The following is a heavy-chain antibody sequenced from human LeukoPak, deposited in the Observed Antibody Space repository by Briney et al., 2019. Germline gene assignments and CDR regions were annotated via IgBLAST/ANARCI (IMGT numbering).Heavy chain of an antibody. J-gene: IGHJ4*02. D-gene: IGHD3-22*01. V-gene: IGHV3-21*01. CDR1: GFTFSNYS. CDR2: ISSSSSYI. Sequence: GGSLRLSCAASGFTFSNYSMNWVRQAPGKGPEWVSSISSSSSYIYYADSVKGRFTISRDNAKNSLYLQMNSLRAEDTAVYYCARDPPTYYYDSSGYFPDYWGQGTLVTVSS. CDR3: ARDPPTYYYDSSGYFPDY.